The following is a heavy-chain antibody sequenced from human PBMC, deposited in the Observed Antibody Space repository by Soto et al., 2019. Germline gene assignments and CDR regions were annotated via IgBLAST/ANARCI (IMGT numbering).Heavy chain of an antibody. V-gene: IGHV3-7*01. Sequence: EVQLVESGGVLVQPGGALRVSCAASGFTFSTSWRNWVRQAPGKGLERVANINGDGSEEYSVDSVRGRFTISRDNVKNSLFLEMNRLRSEDTAVYYCAAGYPLDYWGQGTLVTVSS. CDR2: INGDGSEE. J-gene: IGHJ4*02. CDR3: AAGYPLDY. CDR1: GFTFSTSW. D-gene: IGHD5-18*01.